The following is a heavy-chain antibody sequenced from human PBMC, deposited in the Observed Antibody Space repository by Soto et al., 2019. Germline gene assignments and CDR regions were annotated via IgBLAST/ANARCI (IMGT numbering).Heavy chain of an antibody. D-gene: IGHD1-7*01. J-gene: IGHJ4*02. Sequence: QEQLVESGGGVVQPGTSLRLSCAVPGGIFHGYGMHWVRQAPGKGLEWVAIIRFDGSNEEYADSVKGRFTISRYNSKNPLYLQMNTLGAEDTAVYYCARDGIGGTVFRGYLDYWGRGTVVTVSS. CDR2: IRFDGSNE. CDR3: ARDGIGGTVFRGYLDY. CDR1: GGIFHGYG. V-gene: IGHV3-33*01.